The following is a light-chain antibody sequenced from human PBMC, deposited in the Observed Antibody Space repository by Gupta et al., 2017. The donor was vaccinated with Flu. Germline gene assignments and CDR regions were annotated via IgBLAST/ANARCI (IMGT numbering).Light chain of an antibody. CDR2: QAS. V-gene: IGKV1-5*03. CDR1: HSVSGW. J-gene: IGKJ5*01. CDR3: QQENGSPLT. Sequence: PSTLSASVGDRVTITCRASHSVSGWLAWYQQKPGKAPKHLIYQASTLESGVPSRFSGSGSGTEFTLTISSLQPDDFATDYCQQENGSPLTFGQGTRVDIK.